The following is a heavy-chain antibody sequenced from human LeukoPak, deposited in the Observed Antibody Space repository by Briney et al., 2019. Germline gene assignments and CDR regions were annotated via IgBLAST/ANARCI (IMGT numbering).Heavy chain of an antibody. CDR3: TRDCRGGSCWTYDYFDY. D-gene: IGHD2-15*01. J-gene: IGHJ4*02. CDR2: IRSKAYGGTT. V-gene: IGHV3-49*04. Sequence: HPGGSLRLSCAASGFTFSSYWMTWVRQAPGKGLEWVGFIRSKAYGGTTEYAASVKGRFTISRDDSKSIAYLQMNSLKTEDTAVYYCTRDCRGGSCWTYDYFDYWGQGTLVTVSS. CDR1: GFTFSSYW.